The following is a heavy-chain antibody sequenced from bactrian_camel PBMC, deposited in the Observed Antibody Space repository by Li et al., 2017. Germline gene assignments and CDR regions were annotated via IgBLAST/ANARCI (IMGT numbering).Heavy chain of an antibody. J-gene: IGHJ4*01. Sequence: VQLVESGGGSVQAGGSLRLSCSVSGYTAGSDCMGWFRQGPGNEREGVAGITDVGRTSYAESVKGRFTISKDNAKNTVYLQMNSLKPEDSGMYTCAAVWWTSNTLLAANYHYWGQGTQVTVS. CDR3: AAVWWTSNTLLAANYHY. CDR1: GYTAGSDC. CDR2: ITDVGRT. V-gene: IGHV3S53*01. D-gene: IGHD1*01.